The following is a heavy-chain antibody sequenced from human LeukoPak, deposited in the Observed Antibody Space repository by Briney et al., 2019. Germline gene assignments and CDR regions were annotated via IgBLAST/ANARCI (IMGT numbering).Heavy chain of an antibody. D-gene: IGHD6-19*01. CDR1: GLSFSIA. Sequence: TGGSLRLSCAASGLSFSIAMSWVRQTPARGLEWVSSINEVGDDTNYVDSVRGRFTVSRDNSKNTLYLQLNSLRAEDTALYYCSKRGPNTGWHFFDHWGPGTLVTVS. CDR3: SKRGPNTGWHFFDH. J-gene: IGHJ5*02. V-gene: IGHV3-23*01. CDR2: INEVGDDT.